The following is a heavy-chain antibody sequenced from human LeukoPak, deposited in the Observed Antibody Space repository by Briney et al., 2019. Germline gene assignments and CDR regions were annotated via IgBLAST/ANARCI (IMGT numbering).Heavy chain of an antibody. CDR2: IYTSGST. J-gene: IGHJ2*01. D-gene: IGHD2-15*01. V-gene: IGHV4-4*07. CDR3: ARVKCSGGSCYWYFDL. Sequence: SETLSLTCSVSDGSISSNYWTWIRQPAGEGREWIGRIYTSGSTNYNPSRKSRVTMSVDTSKNQFSLKLSSVTAADTAVYYCARVKCSGGSCYWYFDLWGRGTLVTVSS. CDR1: DGSISSNY.